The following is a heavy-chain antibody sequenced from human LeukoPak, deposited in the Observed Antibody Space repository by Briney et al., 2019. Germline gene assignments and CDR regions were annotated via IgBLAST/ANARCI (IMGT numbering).Heavy chain of an antibody. D-gene: IGHD6-19*01. CDR2: ISSSSSST. CDR1: GFTFSSYS. Sequence: GGSLRLSCAASGFTFSSYSMNWVRQAPGKGLEWVSDISSSSSSTYYADSVEGRFTISRDNSKNTLYLQMNSLRAEDTAVYYCAKDAPPGSGWYPIFRYWGQGTLVTVSS. CDR3: AKDAPPGSGWYPIFRY. V-gene: IGHV3-48*01. J-gene: IGHJ4*02.